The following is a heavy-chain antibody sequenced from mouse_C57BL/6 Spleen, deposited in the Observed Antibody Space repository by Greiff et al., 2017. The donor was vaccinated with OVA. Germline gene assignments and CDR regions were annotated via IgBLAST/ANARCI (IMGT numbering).Heavy chain of an antibody. CDR3: ARGIYYGYDDYAMDY. CDR1: GYSITSGYY. D-gene: IGHD2-2*01. V-gene: IGHV3-6*01. CDR2: ISYDGSN. J-gene: IGHJ4*01. Sequence: DVQLQESGPGLVKPSQSLSLTCSVTGYSITSGYYWNWIRQFPGNKLEWMGYISYDGSNNYNPSLKNRISITRDTSKNQFFLKLNSVTTEDTATYYGARGIYYGYDDYAMDYWGQGTSVTVSS.